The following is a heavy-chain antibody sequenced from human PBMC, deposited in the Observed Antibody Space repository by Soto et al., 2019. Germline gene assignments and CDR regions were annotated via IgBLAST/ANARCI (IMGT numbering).Heavy chain of an antibody. V-gene: IGHV3-30*03. J-gene: IGHJ6*02. CDR1: GFTFTSYG. CDR3: ARSRDGYSFYFYYGMDG. CDR2: ILHDGSAE. Sequence: PGGSLRLSCAASGFTFTSYGMHWVRQAPGKGLEWMALILHDGSAEYYADSVKGRFTISRDNSKNTLYLQMNSLRAEDTAVYYCARSRDGYSFYFYYGMDGWGQGTTVNVSS. D-gene: IGHD4-4*01.